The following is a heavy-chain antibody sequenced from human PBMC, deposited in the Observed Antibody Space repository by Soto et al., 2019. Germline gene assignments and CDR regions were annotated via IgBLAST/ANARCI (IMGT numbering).Heavy chain of an antibody. CDR2: ISGSGGST. V-gene: IGHV3-23*01. Sequence: GGSLRLSCAASGFTFSSYAMSWVRQAPGKGLEWVSAISGSGGSTYYADSVKGRFTISRDNSKNTLYLQMNSLRAEDTAVYYCAKDIYAYYYGSGTEYNWFDPWGQGTLVTVS. J-gene: IGHJ5*02. CDR1: GFTFSSYA. D-gene: IGHD3-10*01. CDR3: AKDIYAYYYGSGTEYNWFDP.